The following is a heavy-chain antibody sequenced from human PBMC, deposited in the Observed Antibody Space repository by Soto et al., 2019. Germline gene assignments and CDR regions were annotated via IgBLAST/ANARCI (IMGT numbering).Heavy chain of an antibody. J-gene: IGHJ4*02. V-gene: IGHV3-30-3*01. Sequence: GGSLRLSCAASGFTFSSYAMQWVRQAPGRGLEWVAVISYDGSNKYYADSVKGRFTISRDNSKNTLYLQMNSLRAEDTAVYYCAREQIEKRQPYFDYWGQGTLVTVSS. CDR1: GFTFSSYA. D-gene: IGHD6-13*01. CDR3: AREQIEKRQPYFDY. CDR2: ISYDGSNK.